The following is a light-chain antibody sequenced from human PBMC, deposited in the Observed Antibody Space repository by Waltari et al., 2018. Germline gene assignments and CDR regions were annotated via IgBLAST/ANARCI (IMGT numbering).Light chain of an antibody. J-gene: IGLJ3*02. CDR1: SPNIGAGHA. CDR2: GNN. Sequence: QSVLTQPPSMSGAPGQRVTISCTGSSPNIGAGHALHWYQVFPGTAPKLLIYGNNNRPSGVPDRFSGSKSDTSASLAIGGLQAEDEADYYCQSFDIRLSGGVVFGGGTKVTVL. CDR3: QSFDIRLSGGVV. V-gene: IGLV1-40*01.